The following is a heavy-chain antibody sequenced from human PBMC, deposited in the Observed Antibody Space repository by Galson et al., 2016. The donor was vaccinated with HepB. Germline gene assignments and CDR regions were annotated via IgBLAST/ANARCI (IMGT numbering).Heavy chain of an antibody. CDR3: ARVGIGSSWYFDY. CDR1: GFTFSSYW. D-gene: IGHD6-13*01. V-gene: IGHV3-7*01. CDR2: IKQDGSEK. Sequence: SLRLSCAVSGFTFSSYWMSWVRQGPGKGLEWVAIIKQDGSEKYYEDSVKGRFTISRDNAKKSLYLQMNSLRAEDTAVYYCARVGIGSSWYFDYWGQGTLVTVSS. J-gene: IGHJ4*02.